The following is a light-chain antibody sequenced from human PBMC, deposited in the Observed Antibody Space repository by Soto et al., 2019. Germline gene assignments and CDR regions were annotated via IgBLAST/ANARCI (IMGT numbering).Light chain of an antibody. CDR2: EVN. CDR1: SSDIGGYNY. V-gene: IGLV2-14*01. J-gene: IGLJ3*02. CDR3: SSYTSSRSWV. Sequence: QSALTQPASVSGSPGQSITISCTGTSSDIGGYNYVSWYQQHPRKAPKLMINEVNNRPSGVSNRFSGSKSGNTASLTISGLQDEDEADYYCSSYTSSRSWVFGGGTKLTVL.